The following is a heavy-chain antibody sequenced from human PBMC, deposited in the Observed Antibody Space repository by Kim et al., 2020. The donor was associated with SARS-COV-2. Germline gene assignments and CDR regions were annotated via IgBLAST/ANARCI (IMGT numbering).Heavy chain of an antibody. Sequence: SETLSLTCTVSGGSISSYYWSWIRQPPGKGLEWIGYIYYSGSTNYNPSLKSRVTISVDTSKNQFSLKLSSVTAADTAVYYCARDSPEITPYYYGMDVWGQGTTVTVSS. J-gene: IGHJ6*02. CDR2: IYYSGST. V-gene: IGHV4-59*01. CDR1: GGSISSYY. D-gene: IGHD1-20*01. CDR3: ARDSPEITPYYYGMDV.